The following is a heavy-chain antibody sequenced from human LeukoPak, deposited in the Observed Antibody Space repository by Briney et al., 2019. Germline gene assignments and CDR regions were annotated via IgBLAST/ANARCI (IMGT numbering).Heavy chain of an antibody. CDR2: ISAYNGNT. J-gene: IGHJ4*02. CDR3: ARGRYYYDSSGYYWAPGY. V-gene: IGHV1-18*01. D-gene: IGHD3-22*01. CDR1: GYTFTSYG. Sequence: ASVKVSCKASGYTFTSYGISWVRQAPGQGPEWMGWISAYNGNTNYAQKLQGRVTMTTDTSTSTAYMELRSLRSDDTAVYYCARGRYYYDSSGYYWAPGYWGQGTLVTVSS.